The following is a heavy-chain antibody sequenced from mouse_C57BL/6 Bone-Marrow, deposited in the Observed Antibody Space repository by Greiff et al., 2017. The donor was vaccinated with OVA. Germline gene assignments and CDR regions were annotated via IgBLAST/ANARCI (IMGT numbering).Heavy chain of an antibody. Sequence: EVQLVESGAELVRPGASVKLSCTASGFNIKDDYMHWVKQRPEQGLEWIGWIDPENGDTEYASKFQGKATITADTSSNTAYLQLSSLTSEDTAVYYCTYSNYDAMDYWGQGTSVTVSS. J-gene: IGHJ4*01. CDR3: TYSNYDAMDY. V-gene: IGHV14-4*01. CDR1: GFNIKDDY. D-gene: IGHD2-5*01. CDR2: IDPENGDT.